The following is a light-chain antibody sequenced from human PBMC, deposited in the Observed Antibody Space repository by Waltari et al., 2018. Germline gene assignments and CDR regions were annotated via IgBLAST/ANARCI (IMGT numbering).Light chain of an antibody. V-gene: IGKV3-20*01. CDR2: DTA. Sequence: VLTQSPGTLSLSPGDRATLSCRASQNVKSNELAWTQHKPGKAPRLLNYDTASRATGVPDRFRGSGSGTDFIITISRLEAEDFVLYYCQQYGTPLTFGGGTKVEIK. CDR1: QNVKSNE. J-gene: IGKJ4*01. CDR3: QQYGTPLT.